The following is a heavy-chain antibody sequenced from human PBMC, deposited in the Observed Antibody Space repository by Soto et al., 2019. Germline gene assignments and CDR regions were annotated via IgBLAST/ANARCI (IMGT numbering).Heavy chain of an antibody. J-gene: IGHJ4*02. CDR1: GFTFSDYE. D-gene: IGHD3-3*01. V-gene: IGHV3-21*01. CDR3: ATNQADNFWSGLYYFEC. Sequence: VGSLRLSCAASGFTFSDYEMTWVRQAPGKGLEWVSSISASSGYMYYADSVKGRFTISRDNAKNSLYLQMNSLRAEDTAVYYCATNQADNFWSGLYYFECWGRGTLFTVAS. CDR2: ISASSGYM.